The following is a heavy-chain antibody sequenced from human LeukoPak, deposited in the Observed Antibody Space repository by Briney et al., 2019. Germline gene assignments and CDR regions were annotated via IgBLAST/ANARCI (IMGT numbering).Heavy chain of an antibody. V-gene: IGHV3-9*01. J-gene: IGHJ3*02. CDR2: ISWNSGSI. D-gene: IGHD3-10*01. Sequence: GGSLRLSCAASGFTFDDYAMHWVRQAPGKGLEWVSGISWNSGSIGYADSVKGRFTISRDNAKNSLYLQMNSLRAEDTAVYYCARDQGSPDAFDIWGQGTIVTVSS. CDR1: GFTFDDYA. CDR3: ARDQGSPDAFDI.